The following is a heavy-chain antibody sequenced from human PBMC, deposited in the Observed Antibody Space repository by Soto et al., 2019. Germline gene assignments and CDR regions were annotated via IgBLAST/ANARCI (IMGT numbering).Heavy chain of an antibody. CDR2: IYYSGST. CDR3: VRDPAGSGLDFDS. V-gene: IGHV4-39*02. D-gene: IGHD6-19*01. J-gene: IGHJ4*02. CDR1: STSINYNIYY. Sequence: SDTLSLTCTFPSTSINYNIYYWGWIRKPPGKGLEWIGSIYYSGSTYYNPSLKSRVSIPVDTSKNQFSLKLSSVTAADTAVYYCVRDPAGSGLDFDSWGQGTLVTVS.